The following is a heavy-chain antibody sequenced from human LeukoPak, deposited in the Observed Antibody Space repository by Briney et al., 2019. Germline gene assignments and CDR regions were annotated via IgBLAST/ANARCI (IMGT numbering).Heavy chain of an antibody. CDR3: ARDRFTMVRGVIDF. CDR2: ISLSNSTI. Sequence: GGSLRLSCAASGFTFSIYSMNWVRQAPGKGLEWVSYISLSNSTIYYADSVKGRFTISRDNAKNSLYLQMNSLRDEDTAVYYCARDRFTMVRGVIDFWGLGTLVTVSS. D-gene: IGHD3-10*01. V-gene: IGHV3-48*02. CDR1: GFTFSIYS. J-gene: IGHJ4*02.